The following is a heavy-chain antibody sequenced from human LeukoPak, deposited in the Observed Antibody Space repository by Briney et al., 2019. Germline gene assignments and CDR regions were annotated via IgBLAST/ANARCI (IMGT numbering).Heavy chain of an antibody. V-gene: IGHV1-2*02. J-gene: IGHJ3*02. CDR3: ARLSITMIVWGLPPDAFDI. CDR1: GYTFTGYY. CDR2: INPNSGGT. D-gene: IGHD3-22*01. Sequence: ASVKVSCKASGYTFTGYYMHWVRQAPGQGLEWMGWINPNSGGTNYAQKFQGRVTMTRDTSISTAYMELSRLRSDDTAVYYCARLSITMIVWGLPPDAFDIWGQGTMVTVSS.